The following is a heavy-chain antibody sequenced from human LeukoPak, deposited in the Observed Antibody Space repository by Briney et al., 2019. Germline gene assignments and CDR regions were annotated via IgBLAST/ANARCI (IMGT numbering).Heavy chain of an antibody. Sequence: ETSETLSLTCTVSGGSISSYYWSWIRQPPGKGLEWIGYIYYSGSTNYNPSLKSRATISVDTSKNQFSLKLSSVTAADTAVYYCARHEPTGGYYFDYWGQGTLVTVSS. D-gene: IGHD3-3*01. CDR3: ARHEPTGGYYFDY. J-gene: IGHJ4*02. CDR2: IYYSGST. V-gene: IGHV4-59*08. CDR1: GGSISSYY.